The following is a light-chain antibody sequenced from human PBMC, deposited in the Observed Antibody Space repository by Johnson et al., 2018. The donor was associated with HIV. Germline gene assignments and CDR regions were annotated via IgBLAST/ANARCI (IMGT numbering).Light chain of an antibody. CDR1: SSTIGKNY. J-gene: IGLJ1*01. CDR2: KNN. V-gene: IGLV1-51*02. Sequence: HSVLTQPPSVSAAPGQKVTISCSGSSSTIGKNYVSWYQVLPGTAPKLLIYKNNERPSGIPARFSGSKSGTSATLGITGLQTGDEADYYCGTWDSSLSAGGNVFGTRTKVTVL. CDR3: GTWDSSLSAGGNV.